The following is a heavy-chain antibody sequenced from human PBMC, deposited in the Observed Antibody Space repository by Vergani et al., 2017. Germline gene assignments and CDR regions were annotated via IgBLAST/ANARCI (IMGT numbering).Heavy chain of an antibody. J-gene: IGHJ4*02. D-gene: IGHD6-13*01. CDR1: GFTFSNYG. Sequence: QVQLVESGGGVVQPGRSLRLSCAASGFTFSNYGMHWVRQAPGKGLEWVAFISYDGSNKYYADSVKGRFTISRDNSKNTLYLQMNSLRAEDTAVYYCAKRGAAAVIYYFDYWGQGTLVTVSS. V-gene: IGHV3-30*18. CDR2: ISYDGSNK. CDR3: AKRGAAAVIYYFDY.